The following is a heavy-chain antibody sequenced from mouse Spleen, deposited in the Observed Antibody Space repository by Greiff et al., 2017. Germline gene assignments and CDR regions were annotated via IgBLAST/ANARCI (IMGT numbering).Heavy chain of an antibody. V-gene: IGHV14-3*02. CDR1: GFNIKDTY. J-gene: IGHJ4*01. CDR3: ARWGDSSGAMVY. D-gene: IGHD3-2*01. CDR2: IDPANGNT. Sequence: VQLKESGAELVKPGASVKLSCTASGFNIKDTYMHWVKQRPEQGLEWIGRIDPANGNTKYDPKFQGKATITADTSSNTAYLQLSSLTSEDTAVYYCARWGDSSGAMVYWGQGTSVTVSS.